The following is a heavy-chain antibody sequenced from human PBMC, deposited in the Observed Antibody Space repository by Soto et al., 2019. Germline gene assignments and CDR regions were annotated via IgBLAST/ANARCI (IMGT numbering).Heavy chain of an antibody. V-gene: IGHV3-23*01. J-gene: IGHJ4*02. CDR1: GFTFSSYA. CDR2: ISGSGGST. Sequence: PGGSLRLSCAASGFTFSSYAMSWVRQAPGKGLEWVSAISGSGGSTYYADSVKGRFTISRDNSKNTLYLQMNSLRAEDTAVYYCAKDIGIAVAGHHFDYWGQGTLVTVSS. D-gene: IGHD6-19*01. CDR3: AKDIGIAVAGHHFDY.